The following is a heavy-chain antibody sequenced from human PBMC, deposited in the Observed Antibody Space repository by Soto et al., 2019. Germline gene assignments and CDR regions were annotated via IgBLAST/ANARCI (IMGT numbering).Heavy chain of an antibody. CDR1: GFTFSNYW. Sequence: GGSLRLSCAASGFTFSNYWMHWVRHVPGEGLVWVSSINNDGRRTWYADSVRGRIARSRDNDRNLVYFQMNSRRAEDTAVYYSGTTFEYWGQGALVTVSS. V-gene: IGHV3-74*01. D-gene: IGHD1-26*01. CDR2: INNDGRRT. CDR3: GTTFEY. J-gene: IGHJ4*02.